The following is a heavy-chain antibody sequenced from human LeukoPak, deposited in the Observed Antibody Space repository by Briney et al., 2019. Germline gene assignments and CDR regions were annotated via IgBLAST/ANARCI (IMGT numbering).Heavy chain of an antibody. V-gene: IGHV3-15*01. CDR2: IKSKTDGGTT. J-gene: IGHJ6*02. Sequence: GGSLRLSCEVSGFSFRTYWMNWVRQAPGKGLEWVGRIKSKTDGGTTDYTAPVKGRFTISRDDSKNTLYLQMNSLKTEDTAVYYCTTGPFDYYGSASYLANGMDVWGQGTTVTVSS. CDR1: GFSFRTYW. D-gene: IGHD3-10*01. CDR3: TTGPFDYYGSASYLANGMDV.